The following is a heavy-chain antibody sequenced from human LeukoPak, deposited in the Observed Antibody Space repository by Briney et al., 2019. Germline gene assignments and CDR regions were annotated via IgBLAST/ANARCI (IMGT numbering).Heavy chain of an antibody. CDR2: ISAYNGDT. CDR1: GYTFTNYG. D-gene: IGHD3-10*01. J-gene: IGHJ4*02. V-gene: IGHV1-18*01. Sequence: ASVKVSCKASGYTFTNYGISWVRQAPGQGLEWMGWISAYNGDTNYAQEFQGRVTMTTDTSTSTAYMELRNLRSGDTAVYFCARGGSGSSFTDYWGQGTLVTVSS. CDR3: ARGGSGSSFTDY.